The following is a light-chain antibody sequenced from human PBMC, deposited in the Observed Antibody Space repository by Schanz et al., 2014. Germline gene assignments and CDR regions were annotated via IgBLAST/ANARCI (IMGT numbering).Light chain of an antibody. CDR1: SSNLGAGYD. J-gene: IGLJ1*01. CDR2: ANT. CDR3: SSYTTSFTLV. Sequence: QSVLTQPPSVSGAPGQRVTISCTGSSSNLGAGYDVHWFQQLPGTAPKLLMYANTKRPSGVPDRFSGSKSGTSASLAITGLQTEDEADYYCSSYTTSFTLVFGTGTKLTV. V-gene: IGLV1-40*01.